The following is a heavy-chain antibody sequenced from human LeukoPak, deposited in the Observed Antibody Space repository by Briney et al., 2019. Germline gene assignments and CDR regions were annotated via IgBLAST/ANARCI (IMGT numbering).Heavy chain of an antibody. D-gene: IGHD4-17*01. CDR1: GFTFTSHA. J-gene: IGHJ4*02. Sequence: GGSLRLSCAAFGFTFTSHAMTWVRQAPGKGLEWVANIKQDGSEKYYVDSVKGRFTISRDNAKNSLYLQMNSLRVEDTAVYYCAAGDKTTVTTIFDYWGQGTLVTVSS. CDR2: IKQDGSEK. V-gene: IGHV3-7*05. CDR3: AAGDKTTVTTIFDY.